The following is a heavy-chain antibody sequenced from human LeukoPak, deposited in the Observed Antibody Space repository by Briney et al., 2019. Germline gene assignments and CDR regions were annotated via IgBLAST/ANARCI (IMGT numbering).Heavy chain of an antibody. CDR1: GFTFSSYS. J-gene: IGHJ6*03. D-gene: IGHD3-3*01. Sequence: PGGSLRLSCAASGFTFSSYSMNWVRQAPGKGLEWVSSISSSSSYIYYADSVKGRFTISRDNAKNSLYLQMNSLRAEDTAVYYCARGEAIERKYYDFWSGYYPNTYYYYYMDVWGKGTTVTVSS. CDR3: ARGEAIERKYYDFWSGYYPNTYYYYYMDV. CDR2: ISSSSSYI. V-gene: IGHV3-21*01.